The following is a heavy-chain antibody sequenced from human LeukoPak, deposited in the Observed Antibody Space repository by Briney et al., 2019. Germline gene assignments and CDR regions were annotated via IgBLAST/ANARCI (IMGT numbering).Heavy chain of an antibody. CDR2: IYYSGST. V-gene: IGHV4-39*01. Sequence: ASETLSLTCTVSGGSIRSTYYWGWIRPPPGKGLEWIGSIYYSGSTYYIPPLKSRVTISVDTSQNQFFLNMNSVTAADTAVYYCARISSDWPHYYMDVWGKGTAVTVSS. D-gene: IGHD6-19*01. CDR3: ARISSDWPHYYMDV. J-gene: IGHJ6*03. CDR1: GGSIRSTYY.